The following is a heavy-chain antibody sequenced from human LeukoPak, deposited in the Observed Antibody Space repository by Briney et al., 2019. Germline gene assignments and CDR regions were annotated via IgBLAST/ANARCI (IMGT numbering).Heavy chain of an antibody. J-gene: IGHJ4*02. CDR3: ARVNKHSSGWLAYYLDY. D-gene: IGHD6-19*01. CDR1: GFTFSDYY. Sequence: GGSLRLSCAASGFTFSDYYMTWIRQAPGKGLEWVSYISSSGSTIYYADSVKGRFTISRDNAKNSLYLQMNSLRAEDTAVYYCARVNKHSSGWLAYYLDYWGQGTLVTVSS. CDR2: ISSSGSTI. V-gene: IGHV3-11*01.